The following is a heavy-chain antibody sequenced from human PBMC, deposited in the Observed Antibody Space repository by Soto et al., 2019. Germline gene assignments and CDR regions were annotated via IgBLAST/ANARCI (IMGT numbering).Heavy chain of an antibody. V-gene: IGHV3-23*01. Sequence: VGSLRLSCAASGFTFSSYAMSWVRQAPGKGLEWVSAISGSAGSTYYADSVKGRFTISRDNSKNTLYLQMNTLRAEDTAVFYCAKQMIPAATSSFDYWGQGTLVTVS. D-gene: IGHD2-2*01. CDR3: AKQMIPAATSSFDY. J-gene: IGHJ4*02. CDR1: GFTFSSYA. CDR2: ISGSAGST.